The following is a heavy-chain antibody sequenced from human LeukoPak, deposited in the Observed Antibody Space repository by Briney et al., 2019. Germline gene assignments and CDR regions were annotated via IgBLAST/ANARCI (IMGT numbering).Heavy chain of an antibody. J-gene: IGHJ6*04. CDR1: GGSVSSGSYY. Sequence: SESLSLTCTVSGGSVSSGSYYWSWIRHPPGKGLEWIGYIYYSGSTNYNPSLKSRVTISVDTSKNQFSLKLSSVTAADTAVYYCAGERNIVVVVAATPSYYYYGMDVWGKGTTVTVSS. CDR3: AGERNIVVVVAATPSYYYYGMDV. CDR2: IYYSGST. D-gene: IGHD2-15*01. V-gene: IGHV4-61*01.